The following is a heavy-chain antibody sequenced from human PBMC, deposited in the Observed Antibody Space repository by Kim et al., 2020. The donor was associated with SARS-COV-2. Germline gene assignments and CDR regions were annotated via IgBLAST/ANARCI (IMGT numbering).Heavy chain of an antibody. CDR2: IIPIFGTA. CDR3: ARDLDYYDSSGYLDAFGI. CDR1: GGTFSSYA. V-gene: IGHV1-69*13. J-gene: IGHJ3*02. D-gene: IGHD3-22*01. Sequence: SVKVSCKASGGTFSSYAISWVRQAPGQGLEWMGGIIPIFGTANYAQKFQGRVTITADESTSTAYMELSSLRSEDTAVYYCARDLDYYDSSGYLDAFGIWGQGTMVTVSS.